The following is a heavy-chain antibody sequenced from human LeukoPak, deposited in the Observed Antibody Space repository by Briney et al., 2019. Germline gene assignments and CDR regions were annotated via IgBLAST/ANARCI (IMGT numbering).Heavy chain of an antibody. CDR1: GFTFSSYG. J-gene: IGHJ4*02. V-gene: IGHV3-30*02. CDR3: ANTITKGD. D-gene: IGHD3-3*01. Sequence: GGSLRLSCAAPGFTFSSYGMHWVRQAPGKGLEWVAFIQYDGTNKYYADSVKGRFTISRDNSENTLYLQMNSLRTEDTAVYYCANTITKGDWGQGTLVTVSS. CDR2: IQYDGTNK.